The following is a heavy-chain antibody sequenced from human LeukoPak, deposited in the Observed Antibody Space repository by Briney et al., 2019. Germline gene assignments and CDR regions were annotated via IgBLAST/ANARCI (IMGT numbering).Heavy chain of an antibody. J-gene: IGHJ4*02. D-gene: IGHD3-3*01. V-gene: IGHV1-2*02. Sequence: GASVKVSCKASGYTFTGYYMHWVRQAPGQGLEWMGWINPNSGGTNYAQKFQGRVTMTRDTSISTAYMELSRLRSDDTAVYYCARDTVSYYDFWSGYYSATDYWGQGTLVTVSS. CDR2: INPNSGGT. CDR1: GYTFTGYY. CDR3: ARDTVSYYDFWSGYYSATDY.